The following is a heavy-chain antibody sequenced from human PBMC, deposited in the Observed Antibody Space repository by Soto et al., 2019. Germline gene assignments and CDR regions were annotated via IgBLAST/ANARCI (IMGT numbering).Heavy chain of an antibody. Sequence: SGGSLRLSCAASGFSFRTYAMNWVHQAPGKGLEWVAYISYDGRNKDYADSVKGRFTISRDNSENTLSLQMNSLRPEDTAVYYCASDHYDYWSGSYLTHYYFDFWGHGTPVTVSS. CDR2: ISYDGRNK. D-gene: IGHD3-3*01. J-gene: IGHJ4*01. V-gene: IGHV3-30*03. CDR1: GFSFRTYA. CDR3: ASDHYDYWSGSYLTHYYFDF.